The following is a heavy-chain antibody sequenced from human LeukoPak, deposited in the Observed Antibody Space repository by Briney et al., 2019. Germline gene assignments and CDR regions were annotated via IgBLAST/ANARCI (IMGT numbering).Heavy chain of an antibody. Sequence: ASVKVSCKASGYTFTGYYMHWVRQAPGQGLEWMGWISTYKSHTNYAQKFQGRVTMITDTSTNTAYTELRSLRSDDTAVYYCAREDNDDYYYYGMDVWGQGTAVTVSS. CDR3: AREDNDDYYYYGMDV. D-gene: IGHD1-1*01. V-gene: IGHV1-18*04. CDR1: GYTFTGYY. J-gene: IGHJ6*02. CDR2: ISTYKSHT.